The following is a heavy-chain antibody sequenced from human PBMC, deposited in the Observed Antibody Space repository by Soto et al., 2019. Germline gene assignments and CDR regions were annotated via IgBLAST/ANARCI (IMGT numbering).Heavy chain of an antibody. V-gene: IGHV4-30-2*06. CDR1: GGSISRAGYS. D-gene: IGHD2-21*02. Sequence: QLQLQESGSRLVKPSQTLSLTCAVSGGSISRAGYSWSWIRQSPGKGLEWIGYIYNSGSTFYNPSLKSPLTISVDRSKNQLSLQLNSVTVVDTAVYYCASSRVVTTYFDYWGQGTLVTVSS. CDR3: ASSRVVTTYFDY. CDR2: IYNSGST. J-gene: IGHJ4*02.